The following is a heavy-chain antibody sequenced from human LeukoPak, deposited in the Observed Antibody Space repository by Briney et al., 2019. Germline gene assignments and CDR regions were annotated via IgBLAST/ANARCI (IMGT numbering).Heavy chain of an antibody. CDR1: GHTFTSYD. CDR2: MNPNSGNT. D-gene: IGHD3-22*01. CDR3: ARGLYYDSTGYSSQRFDP. J-gene: IGHJ5*02. V-gene: IGHV1-8*01. Sequence: ASVKVSCKASGHTFTSYDINWVRQATGQGLEWMGWMNPNSGNTGYAQQFQGRVTMTRNTSISTAYMELSSLRSDDTAVYYCARGLYYDSTGYSSQRFDPWGQGTLVTVSS.